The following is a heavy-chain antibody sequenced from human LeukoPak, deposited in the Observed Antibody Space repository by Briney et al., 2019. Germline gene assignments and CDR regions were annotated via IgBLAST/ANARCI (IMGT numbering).Heavy chain of an antibody. Sequence: ASVKVSCKASGYTFTSYGISWVRQAPGQGLEWMGWISAYNGNTNYAQKLQGRVTMTTDTSTSTAYMELRSVRSDDTAVYYCARRITMVRGVNYYYGMDVWGKGTTVTVSS. J-gene: IGHJ6*04. D-gene: IGHD3-10*01. CDR1: GYTFTSYG. CDR2: ISAYNGNT. CDR3: ARRITMVRGVNYYYGMDV. V-gene: IGHV1-18*04.